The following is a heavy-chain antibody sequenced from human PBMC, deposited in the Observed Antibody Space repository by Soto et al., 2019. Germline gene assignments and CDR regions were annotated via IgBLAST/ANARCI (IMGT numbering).Heavy chain of an antibody. V-gene: IGHV3-21*01. J-gene: IGHJ6*02. CDR1: GFTFSRVS. D-gene: IGHD3-3*02. Sequence: GSLSLSCEPSGFTFSRVSMNWVRQAPGKGLEWVASITSSGSYVYYADSVKGRFSASRDNAKNSLSLQMDSLRPDDTAIYFCVKDEGIEAMDVWGQGTTVTVS. CDR2: ITSSGSYV. CDR3: VKDEGIEAMDV.